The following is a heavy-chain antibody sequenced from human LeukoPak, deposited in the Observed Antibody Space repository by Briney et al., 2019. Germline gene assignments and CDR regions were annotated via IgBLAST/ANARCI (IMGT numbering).Heavy chain of an antibody. D-gene: IGHD4-11*01. CDR1: GFTFSSYG. CDR3: ARDATTVLVFDY. J-gene: IGHJ4*02. Sequence: GGSLRLSCAASGFTFSSYGMHWVRQAPGKGLEWVAVISYDGSNKYYADSVKGRFTISRDNSKNTLYLQMNSLRAEDTAVYYCARDATTVLVFDYWGQGALVTVSS. V-gene: IGHV3-30*03. CDR2: ISYDGSNK.